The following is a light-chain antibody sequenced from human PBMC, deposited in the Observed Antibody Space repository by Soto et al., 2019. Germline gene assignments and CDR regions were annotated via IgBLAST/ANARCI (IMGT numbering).Light chain of an antibody. CDR1: QSIRTD. V-gene: IGKV3-15*01. CDR2: SAS. J-gene: IGKJ1*01. Sequence: EFVMSQSPATLSVSPGERATLSCRASQSIRTDLAWYQQKPGQAPSLLIFSASTRATGVPARFSGSGSGTEFTLTISSLQSEDFAVYYCQQYNKWPQWTFGQGTKVDIK. CDR3: QQYNKWPQWT.